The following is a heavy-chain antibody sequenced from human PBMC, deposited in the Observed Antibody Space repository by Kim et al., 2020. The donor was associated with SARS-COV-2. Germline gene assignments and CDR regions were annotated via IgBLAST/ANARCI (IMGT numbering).Heavy chain of an antibody. J-gene: IGHJ4*02. D-gene: IGHD3-22*01. CDR3: ARARITMIVVVMTTAPFDS. Sequence: GGSLRLSCAASGFTFSSYAMSWVRQAPGKGLEWVSAISGSGGSTYYADSVKGRFTISRDNSKNTLYLQMNSLRAEDTAVYYCARARITMIVVVMTTAPFDSWGQGNLVTASS. CDR1: GFTFSSYA. V-gene: IGHV3-23*01. CDR2: ISGSGGST.